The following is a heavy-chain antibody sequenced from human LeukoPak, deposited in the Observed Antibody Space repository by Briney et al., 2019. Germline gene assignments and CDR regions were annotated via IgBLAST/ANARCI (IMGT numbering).Heavy chain of an antibody. D-gene: IGHD6-19*01. Sequence: SGGSLRLSCVASGFSFSNHGMHWVRQAPGKGLEWVSVIASDGGAKFYADSVKGRFTLSRGNPKNMFFLQMNLLTIEDTAIYYCAREATWGQWYFDHWGQGTPVTVSS. CDR2: IASDGGAK. J-gene: IGHJ4*02. CDR1: GFSFSNHG. CDR3: AREATWGQWYFDH. V-gene: IGHV3-30*03.